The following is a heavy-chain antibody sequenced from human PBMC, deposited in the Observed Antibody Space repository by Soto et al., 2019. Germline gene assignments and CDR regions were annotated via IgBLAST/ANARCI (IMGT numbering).Heavy chain of an antibody. Sequence: PGGSLRLSCAASGFTFSSYWMSWVRQAPGKGLEWVANIKQDGSEKYYVDSVKGRFTISRDNAKNSLYLQMNSLRAEDTAVYYCARSPWQDIVVVVAATIYFDYWGQGTLVTVSS. CDR1: GFTFSSYW. V-gene: IGHV3-7*01. J-gene: IGHJ4*02. D-gene: IGHD2-15*01. CDR3: ARSPWQDIVVVVAATIYFDY. CDR2: IKQDGSEK.